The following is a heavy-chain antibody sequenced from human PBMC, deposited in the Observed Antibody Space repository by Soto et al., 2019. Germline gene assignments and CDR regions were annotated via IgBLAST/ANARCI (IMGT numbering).Heavy chain of an antibody. CDR3: ARERHRSGWYGHYYYGMDV. J-gene: IGHJ6*02. Sequence: QVQLVESGGGVVQPGRSLRLSCAASGFTFSSYGMHWVRQAPGKGLEWVAVIWYDGSNKYYADSVKGRFTISRDNSKNTRYLQMNSLRGEDTAVYYCARERHRSGWYGHYYYGMDVWGQGTTVTVSS. V-gene: IGHV3-33*01. CDR2: IWYDGSNK. D-gene: IGHD6-19*01. CDR1: GFTFSSYG.